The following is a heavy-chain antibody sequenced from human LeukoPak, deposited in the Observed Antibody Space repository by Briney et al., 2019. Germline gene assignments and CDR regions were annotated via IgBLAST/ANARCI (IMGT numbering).Heavy chain of an antibody. V-gene: IGHV3-30-3*01. CDR1: GFTFSSYA. Sequence: GGSLRLSCAASGFTFSSYAMHWVRQAPGKGLEWVAVISYDGSNKYYADSVKGRFTIFRDNSKNTLYLQMNSLRAEDTAVYYCARDIGGGGDYWGQGTLVTVSS. J-gene: IGHJ4*02. CDR2: ISYDGSNK. CDR3: ARDIGGGGDY. D-gene: IGHD1-26*01.